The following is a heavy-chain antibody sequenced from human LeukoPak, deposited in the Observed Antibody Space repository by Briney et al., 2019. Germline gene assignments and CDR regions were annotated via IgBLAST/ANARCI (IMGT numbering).Heavy chain of an antibody. CDR1: GYSFTSYW. CDR3: ARHGANKYYYYYMDV. Sequence: GESLKISCKGSGYSFTSYWIGWVRQMPGEGLEWMGIIYPGDSDTRYSPSFQGQVTISADKSISTAYLQWSSLKASDTAMYYCARHGANKYYYYYMDVWGKGTTVTVSS. CDR2: IYPGDSDT. V-gene: IGHV5-51*01. J-gene: IGHJ6*03. D-gene: IGHD4/OR15-4a*01.